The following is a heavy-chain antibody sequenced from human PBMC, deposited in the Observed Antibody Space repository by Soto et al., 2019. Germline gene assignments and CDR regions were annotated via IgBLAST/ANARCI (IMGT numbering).Heavy chain of an antibody. D-gene: IGHD3-3*01. V-gene: IGHV1-24*01. CDR1: GYTLTELS. Sequence: GASVKVSCKVSGYTLTELSMHWVRQAPGKGLEWMGGFDPEDGETIYAQKFQGRVTMTEDTSTDTAYMELSSLRSEDTAVYYCATYPLPPYYDFWSGPANFDYWGQGTLVTVSS. CDR2: FDPEDGET. CDR3: ATYPLPPYYDFWSGPANFDY. J-gene: IGHJ4*02.